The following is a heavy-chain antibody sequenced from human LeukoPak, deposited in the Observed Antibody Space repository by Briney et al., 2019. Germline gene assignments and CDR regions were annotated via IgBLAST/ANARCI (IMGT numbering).Heavy chain of an antibody. V-gene: IGHV1-3*01. CDR2: INAGNGNT. D-gene: IGHD3-10*01. Sequence: ASVKVSCKASGYTFTSYAMHWVRQAPGQRLEWMGWINAGNGNTKYSQKFQGRVTITRDTSASTAYMELSSLRSEDTAVYYCARDRTTMVRGGGPIDYWGQGTLVTVSS. CDR1: GYTFTSYA. J-gene: IGHJ4*02. CDR3: ARDRTTMVRGGGPIDY.